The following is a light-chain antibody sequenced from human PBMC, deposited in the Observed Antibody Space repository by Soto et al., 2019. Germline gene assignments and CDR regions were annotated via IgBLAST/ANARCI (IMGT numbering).Light chain of an antibody. Sequence: EIAMTQSPVTLSASPGERVTLSCRASQSVNINLAWYQQRPGQAPRVLIYGASNRASGIPDRFSGSGSGTDCTLTISSLEPDDFALYSCQQYKDWPPLTFGGGTMVEIK. CDR3: QQYKDWPPLT. V-gene: IGKV3D-15*01. J-gene: IGKJ4*01. CDR2: GAS. CDR1: QSVNIN.